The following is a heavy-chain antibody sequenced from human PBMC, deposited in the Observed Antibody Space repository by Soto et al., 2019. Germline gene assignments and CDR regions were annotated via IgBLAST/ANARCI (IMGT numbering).Heavy chain of an antibody. CDR3: GRGAHLVPTANFDP. CDR2: ISSSGRST. D-gene: IGHD2-21*02. J-gene: IGHJ5*02. Sequence: EVHLSQSGGGLQQPGGSLRLSCVDSGFIFSYYAVTWVRHAPGKGLEWVSAISSSGRSTYIADSVKGRFTISRDNLQNTLFLQMNSLRADDSAIYFCGRGAHLVPTANFDPWGQGTLVTVS. CDR1: GFIFSYYA. V-gene: IGHV3-23*01.